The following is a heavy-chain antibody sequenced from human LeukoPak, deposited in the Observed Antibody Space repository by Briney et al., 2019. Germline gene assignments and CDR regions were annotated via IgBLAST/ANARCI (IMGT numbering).Heavy chain of an antibody. Sequence: PGGSLRLSCAASGFTFSSYAMSWVRQAPGEGLEWVSAISGSGGSTYYADSVKGRFTISRDNSKNTLYLQMNSLRAEDTAVYYCAKDGYCGGDCYSDYWGQGTLVTVSS. V-gene: IGHV3-23*01. CDR1: GFTFSSYA. D-gene: IGHD2-21*02. J-gene: IGHJ4*02. CDR3: AKDGYCGGDCYSDY. CDR2: ISGSGGST.